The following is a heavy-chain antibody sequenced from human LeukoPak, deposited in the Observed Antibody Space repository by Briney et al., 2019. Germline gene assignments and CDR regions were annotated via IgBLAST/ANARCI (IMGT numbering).Heavy chain of an antibody. D-gene: IGHD4-17*01. CDR3: ARDDYDTIALAIDY. CDR1: GFTFSSYG. CDR2: IRYDGSNK. V-gene: IGHV3-30*02. J-gene: IGHJ4*02. Sequence: GGSLRLSCAASGFTFSSYGMHWVRQAPGKGLEWVAFIRYDGSNKYYADSVKGRFTISRDNAKNSLYLQMNSLRAEDTAVYYCARDDYDTIALAIDYWGQGTLVTVSS.